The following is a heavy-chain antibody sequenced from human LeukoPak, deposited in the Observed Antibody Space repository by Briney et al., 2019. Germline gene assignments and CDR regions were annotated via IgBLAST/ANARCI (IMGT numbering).Heavy chain of an antibody. CDR2: IYTSGST. CDR1: GGSISSGSYY. D-gene: IGHD4-17*01. Sequence: PSQTLSLTCTVSGGSISSGSYYWSWIRQPAGKGLGWIGRIYTSGSTNYSPSLKSRVTISVDTSKNQFSLKLSSVTAADTAVYYCAREDYGDYWTYFDYWGQGTLVTVSS. CDR3: AREDYGDYWTYFDY. J-gene: IGHJ4*02. V-gene: IGHV4-61*02.